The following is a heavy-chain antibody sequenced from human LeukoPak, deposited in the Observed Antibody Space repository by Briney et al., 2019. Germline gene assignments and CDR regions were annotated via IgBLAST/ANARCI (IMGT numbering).Heavy chain of an antibody. Sequence: PSETLSLTCTVSGGSISSGDYYWSWIRQPPGKGLEWIAFIDYSGSTYYSPSLKSRVTISLDTSKNQFSLKLSSVTAADTAVYYCARTRGNHNMWGQGTMVTVSS. V-gene: IGHV4-30-4*01. J-gene: IGHJ3*02. CDR1: GGSISSGDYY. CDR2: IDYSGST. CDR3: ARTRGNHNM.